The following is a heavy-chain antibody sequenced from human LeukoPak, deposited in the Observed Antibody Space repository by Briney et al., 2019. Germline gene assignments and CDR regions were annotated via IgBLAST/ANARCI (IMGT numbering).Heavy chain of an antibody. J-gene: IGHJ1*01. V-gene: IGHV4-34*01. CDR1: GGSFSGYY. CDR2: INHSGST. Sequence: SETLSLTCAVYGGSFSGYYWSWIRQPPGKGLEWIGEINHSGSTNYNPSLKSRVTISVDTSKHQFSLKLSSVTAADTAVYYCARGRYYGSGSYYSLHPTEYFQHWGQGTLVTVSS. CDR3: ARGRYYGSGSYYSLHPTEYFQH. D-gene: IGHD3-10*01.